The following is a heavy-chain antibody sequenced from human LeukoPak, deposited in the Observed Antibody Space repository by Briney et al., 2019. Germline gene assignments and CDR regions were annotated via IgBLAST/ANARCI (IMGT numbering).Heavy chain of an antibody. D-gene: IGHD1-26*01. CDR3: ASDPDSGSYFPHWYFDL. V-gene: IGHV4-31*03. J-gene: IGHJ2*01. Sequence: SETLSLTCTVSGGSISSGGYYWSWIRQHPGTGLEWIGYIYYSGSTYYNPSLKSRVTISVDTSKNQFFLKLSSVTAADTAVYYCASDPDSGSYFPHWYFDLWGRGTLVTVSS. CDR1: GGSISSGGYY. CDR2: IYYSGST.